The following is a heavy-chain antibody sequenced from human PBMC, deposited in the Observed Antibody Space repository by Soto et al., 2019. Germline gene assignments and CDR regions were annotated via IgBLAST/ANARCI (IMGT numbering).Heavy chain of an antibody. D-gene: IGHD6-19*01. Sequence: GASVKVSCKASGGTCSSYAISWVLQSPGQGLEWMGGIIPIFGTANYAQKFQGRVTITADESTSTAYMELSSLRSEDTAVYYCARDHLRQWQWLVLWGQGTLVTVSS. V-gene: IGHV1-69*13. CDR3: ARDHLRQWQWLVL. CDR1: GGTCSSYA. CDR2: IIPIFGTA. J-gene: IGHJ4*02.